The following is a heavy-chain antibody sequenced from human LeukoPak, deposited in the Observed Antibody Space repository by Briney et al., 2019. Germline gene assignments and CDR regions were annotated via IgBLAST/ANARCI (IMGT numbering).Heavy chain of an antibody. D-gene: IGHD3-22*01. V-gene: IGHV1-18*01. CDR1: GYTFTSYG. J-gene: IGHJ3*02. CDR3: ATSSGTMILFAFDI. Sequence: ASVKVSCKASGYTFTSYGISWVRQAPGQGLEWMGWISAYNGNTNYAQKLQGRVTMTTDTSTSTAYMELRSLRSDDTAVYYCATSSGTMILFAFDIWGQGTMVTVSS. CDR2: ISAYNGNT.